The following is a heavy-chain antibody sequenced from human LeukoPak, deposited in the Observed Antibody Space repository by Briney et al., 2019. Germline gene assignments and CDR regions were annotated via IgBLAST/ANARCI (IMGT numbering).Heavy chain of an antibody. J-gene: IGHJ4*02. Sequence: GGSLRLSCAASGFTFSSYWMHWVRHASGKGLVWVSRIQTDGSSTNYAGSVKGRFTISRDDAKNTLYLQMNSLRAEDTAVYYCARDMFDWLFEDLEIGVSFDYWGQGTLVTVSS. D-gene: IGHD3-9*01. CDR2: IQTDGSST. V-gene: IGHV3-74*01. CDR3: ARDMFDWLFEDLEIGVSFDY. CDR1: GFTFSSYW.